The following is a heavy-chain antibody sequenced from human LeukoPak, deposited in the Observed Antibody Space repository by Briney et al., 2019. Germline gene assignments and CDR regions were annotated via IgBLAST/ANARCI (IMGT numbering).Heavy chain of an antibody. CDR1: GFTFSSYA. CDR3: AKGSISSGWFSHFDY. D-gene: IGHD6-19*01. V-gene: IGHV3-23*01. J-gene: IGHJ4*02. Sequence: GGSLRLSCAASGFTFSSYAMSWVRQAPGQGLEWVSAISGSGGSTYYADSAKGRFTISRDNSKNTLYLQMNSLRAEDTAVYYCAKGSISSGWFSHFDYWGQGTLVTVSS. CDR2: ISGSGGST.